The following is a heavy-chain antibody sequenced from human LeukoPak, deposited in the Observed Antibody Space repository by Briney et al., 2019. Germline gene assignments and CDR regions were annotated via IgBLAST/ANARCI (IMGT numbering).Heavy chain of an antibody. D-gene: IGHD2-15*01. V-gene: IGHV4-34*01. CDR3: ARRRSRMYCSGGSCYYTVTGNFDY. J-gene: IGHJ4*02. CDR1: GGSFSGYY. CDR2: INHSGST. Sequence: SETLSLTCAVYGGSFSGYYWSWIRQPPGKGLEWIGEINHSGSTNYNPSLKSRVTISVDTSKNQFSLKLSSVTAADTAVYYCARRRSRMYCSGGSCYYTVTGNFDYWGQGTLVTVSS.